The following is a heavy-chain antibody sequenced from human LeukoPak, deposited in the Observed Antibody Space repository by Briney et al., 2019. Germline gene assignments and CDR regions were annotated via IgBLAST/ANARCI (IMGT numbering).Heavy chain of an antibody. Sequence: GGSLRLSCAASGFTFDDYGMSWVRQAPGKGLEWVANIKQDGSEKYYVDSVKGRFTISRDNAKNSLYLQMNSLRAEDTAVYYCTRHYYGSERVFDYWGQGTVVTVSS. D-gene: IGHD3-10*01. CDR1: GFTFDDYG. CDR3: TRHYYGSERVFDY. CDR2: IKQDGSEK. V-gene: IGHV3-7*01. J-gene: IGHJ4*02.